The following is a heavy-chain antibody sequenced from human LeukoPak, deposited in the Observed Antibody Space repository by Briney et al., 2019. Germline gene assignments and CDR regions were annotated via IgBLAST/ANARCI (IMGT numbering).Heavy chain of an antibody. CDR3: AKDPETGYDFILFGFDY. J-gene: IGHJ4*02. CDR2: ISGGGGSI. Sequence: GGSLRLSCAASGLTFSSYAMSWVRQAPGKGLEWVATISGGGGSIYYADSVKGRFTISRDNSKNTPYLQMTSLRAEDTALYFCAKDPETGYDFILFGFDYWGQGTLVTVSS. V-gene: IGHV3-23*01. D-gene: IGHD5-12*01. CDR1: GLTFSSYA.